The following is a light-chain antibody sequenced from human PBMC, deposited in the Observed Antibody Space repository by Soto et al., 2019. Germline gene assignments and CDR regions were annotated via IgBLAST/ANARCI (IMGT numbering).Light chain of an antibody. CDR1: QSVSSSY. CDR3: QQYGSSPCT. V-gene: IGKV3-20*01. CDR2: GAS. J-gene: IGKJ4*01. Sequence: EIVLTQSPGTLSLSPGERATLSCRASQSVSSSYLAWYQQKPGQAPRILIYGASSRATGIPDRFSGSGSGTDFTLTISRLEPEDFAVYYCQQYGSSPCTFGGGTKVDIK.